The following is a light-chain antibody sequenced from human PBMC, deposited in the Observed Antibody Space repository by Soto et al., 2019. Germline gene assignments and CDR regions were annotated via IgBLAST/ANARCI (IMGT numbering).Light chain of an antibody. CDR3: QQASSFPPT. CDR2: AAS. Sequence: DIQMTQSPSSVSASVGDRVTITCRASQDISSWLAWYQQKPGKAPKIMIYAASGLQGGVPSRFSGSGSGTEFTLTISSLQPEDFATYYCQQASSFPPTFGQGTRLDIK. J-gene: IGKJ5*01. CDR1: QDISSW. V-gene: IGKV1-12*01.